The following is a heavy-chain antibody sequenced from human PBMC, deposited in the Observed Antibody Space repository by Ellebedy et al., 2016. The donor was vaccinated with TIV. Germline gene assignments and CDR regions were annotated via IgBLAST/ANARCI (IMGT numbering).Heavy chain of an antibody. J-gene: IGHJ3*02. V-gene: IGHV3-66*01. D-gene: IGHD2/OR15-2a*01. CDR2: TTQSGAT. CDR3: ARETFNDVDLIVWGVLDI. CDR1: GFTVSSTY. Sequence: GESLKISCAASGFTVSSTYMSWVRQAPGKGLEWVALTTQSGATYYADSVKGRFTMSRDGSQNTLRLQMNSLRVEDTAVYFCARETFNDVDLIVWGVLDIWGQGTMVAVSS.